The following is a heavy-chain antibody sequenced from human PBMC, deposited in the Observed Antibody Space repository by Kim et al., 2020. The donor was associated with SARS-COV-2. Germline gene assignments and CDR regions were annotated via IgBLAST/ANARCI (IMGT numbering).Heavy chain of an antibody. CDR1: GGSISSSNW. CDR2: IYHSGST. Sequence: SETLSLTCAVSGGSISSSNWWSWVRQPPGKGLEWIGEIYHSGSTNYNPSLKSRVTISVDKSKNQFSLKLSSVTAADTAVYYCARDRPDWTVTTFDAFDIWGQGTMVTVSS. V-gene: IGHV4-4*02. J-gene: IGHJ3*02. D-gene: IGHD4-17*01. CDR3: ARDRPDWTVTTFDAFDI.